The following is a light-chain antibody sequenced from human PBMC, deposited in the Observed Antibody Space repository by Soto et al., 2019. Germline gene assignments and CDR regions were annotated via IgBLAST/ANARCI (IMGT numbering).Light chain of an antibody. J-gene: IGKJ5*01. CDR1: HDLSDF. CDR2: GGY. CDR3: QYLNGAPTIT. V-gene: IGKV1-9*01. Sequence: DIKMTQSPSILSASVGESVNLTYRASHDLSDFLAWYQHPPGKARNLLIYGGYTLQSGVPSRFSGSGSRTEFSLTITGLQPEDFVTYYCQYLNGAPTITFGQGTRLEIK.